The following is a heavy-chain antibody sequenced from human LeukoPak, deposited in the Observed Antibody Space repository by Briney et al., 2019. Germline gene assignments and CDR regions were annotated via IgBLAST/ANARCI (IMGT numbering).Heavy chain of an antibody. V-gene: IGHV3-49*04. D-gene: IGHD1-26*01. J-gene: IGHJ6*02. Sequence: PGQSLTLSCTASGFIFRDRAMSWVRQAPGKGLEWVGFIRTKGLGETAEYAASVKDRFTIPRDDSNNIAYLHMNSLKTEDTAVYYCSRNSGTYRGYGMDVWGQGTPVTVSS. CDR2: IRTKGLGETA. CDR3: SRNSGTYRGYGMDV. CDR1: GFIFRDRA.